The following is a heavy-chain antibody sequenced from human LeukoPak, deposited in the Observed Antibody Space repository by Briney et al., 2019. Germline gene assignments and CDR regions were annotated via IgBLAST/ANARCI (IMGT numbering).Heavy chain of an antibody. CDR1: RSTFKTYD. Sequence: ASVRVSCKASRSTFKTYDIIWVRQASGQGLEWMGWMNPKSGDTVCAETFQARVTMTRNISMNTAYMELSNLKSEDTAIYYCARRVLGYYYYYMDLWGEGTTVTVSS. CDR3: ARRVLGYYYYYMDL. D-gene: IGHD2-8*02. J-gene: IGHJ6*03. V-gene: IGHV1-8*01. CDR2: MNPKSGDT.